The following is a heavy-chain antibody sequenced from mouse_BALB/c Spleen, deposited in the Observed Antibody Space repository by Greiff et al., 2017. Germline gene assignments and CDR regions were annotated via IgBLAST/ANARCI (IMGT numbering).Heavy chain of an antibody. D-gene: IGHD1-1*01. V-gene: IGHV1-4*02. CDR2: INPSSGYT. Sequence: QVQLKQSAAELARPGASVKMSCKASGYTFTSYTMHWVKHRPGQGLEWIGYINPSSGYTEYNQKFKDKTTLTADKSSSTAYMQLSSLTSEDSAVYYCARGDYYYGSSYPWFAYWGQGTLVTVSA. CDR1: GYTFTSYT. J-gene: IGHJ3*01. CDR3: ARGDYYYGSSYPWFAY.